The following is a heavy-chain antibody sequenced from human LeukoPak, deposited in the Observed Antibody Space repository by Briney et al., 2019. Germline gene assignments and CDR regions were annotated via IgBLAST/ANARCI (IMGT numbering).Heavy chain of an antibody. D-gene: IGHD3-10*01. CDR1: GGPISNTNYY. CDR3: ARLDYFGSGSQDAFDI. V-gene: IGHV4-39*01. Sequence: SETLSLTCTVSGGPISNTNYYWGWIRQPPGKGLEWIANIYYSGTTFYSPSLKSRVTISVDTSKNQFSLKLSSVTAADTAVYYCARLDYFGSGSQDAFDIWGQGTMVTVSS. J-gene: IGHJ3*02. CDR2: IYYSGTT.